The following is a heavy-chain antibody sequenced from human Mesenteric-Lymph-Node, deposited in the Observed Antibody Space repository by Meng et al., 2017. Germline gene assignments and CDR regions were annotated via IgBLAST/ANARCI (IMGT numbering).Heavy chain of an antibody. CDR3: ARVRAAAGTWWFDP. CDR2: TYHSGGT. Sequence: SETLSLTCTVSGGSISSYYWSWIRQPPGKGLEWIGYTYHSGGTYYNPSLKSRVTISVDTSKNQFSLKLSSVTAADTAVYYCARVRAAAGTWWFDPWGQGTLVTVSS. V-gene: IGHV4-59*01. D-gene: IGHD6-13*01. CDR1: GGSISSYY. J-gene: IGHJ5*02.